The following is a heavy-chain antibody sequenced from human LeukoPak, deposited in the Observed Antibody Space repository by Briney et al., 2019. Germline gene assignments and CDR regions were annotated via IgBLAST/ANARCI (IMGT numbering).Heavy chain of an antibody. CDR2: IKQDGSEE. CDR1: GLTFNSYW. Sequence: PGGSLRLSCATFGLTFNSYWMSWVRQAPGKGLEWVANIKQDGSEEYYVDSVKGRFTISRDNAKNSLFLQMNSLRAEDTAVYYCARETYYDLWSGYYHYYYYMDVWGKGTMVTVSS. J-gene: IGHJ6*03. V-gene: IGHV3-7*01. D-gene: IGHD3-3*01. CDR3: ARETYYDLWSGYYHYYYYMDV.